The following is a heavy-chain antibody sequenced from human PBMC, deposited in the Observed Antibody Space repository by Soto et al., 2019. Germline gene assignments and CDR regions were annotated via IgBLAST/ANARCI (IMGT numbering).Heavy chain of an antibody. V-gene: IGHV4-30-2*01. Sequence: ASKTVSLTSAVYDGSLSSSGYSWSWLRQPPGKGLECIGYIYHSGGTYYNPSLKSRVTISVDRSKNQFSLKLSSVTAADTAVYYCARGPPLLWWSQGTLVT. D-gene: IGHD2-21*01. CDR3: ARGPPLLW. J-gene: IGHJ4*02. CDR1: DGSLSSSGYS. CDR2: IYHSGGT.